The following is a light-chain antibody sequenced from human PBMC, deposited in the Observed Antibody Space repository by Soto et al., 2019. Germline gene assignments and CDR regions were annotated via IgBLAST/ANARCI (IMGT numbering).Light chain of an antibody. J-gene: IGKJ1*01. CDR3: QQYRGYSWT. CDR1: QSVTSW. V-gene: IGKV1-5*03. CDR2: KAS. Sequence: DIQMTQSPSTLSASVGDRVTITCRASQSVTSWLAWYQQKPGKAPNLLIYKASNLEYGVSSRFSGSGYGREFTLTISSLQPDDFATYYCQQYRGYSWTFGQGTKVEIK.